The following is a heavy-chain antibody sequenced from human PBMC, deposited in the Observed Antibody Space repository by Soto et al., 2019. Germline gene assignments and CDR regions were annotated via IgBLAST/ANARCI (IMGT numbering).Heavy chain of an antibody. CDR3: AKVGGDWGASHFDY. CDR2: ISYDGSNK. Sequence: QVQLVESGGGVVQPGRSLRLSCAASGCTFSSYGMHWVRQAPGKGLEWVAVISYDGSNKYYADSVNVRFTISRDNSKNTLYLQMNSLRAEDTAVYYCAKVGGDWGASHFDYWSQGTLVTVSS. J-gene: IGHJ4*02. D-gene: IGHD7-27*01. V-gene: IGHV3-30*18. CDR1: GCTFSSYG.